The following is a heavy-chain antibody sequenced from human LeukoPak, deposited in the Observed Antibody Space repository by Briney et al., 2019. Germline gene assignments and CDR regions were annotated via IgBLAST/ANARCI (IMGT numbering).Heavy chain of an antibody. V-gene: IGHV3-74*01. CDR1: GFTFSSYW. CDR3: TRVFYTAMYGYCDA. J-gene: IGHJ5*02. Sequence: GGSLRLSCAASGFTFSSYWMHWVRQAPGKGLVRVSRINSDGSSTSYADSVKGRFTISRDNAKNTLYLQMNSLRAEDTAVYYCTRVFYTAMYGYCDAWGQGTLVTVSS. CDR2: INSDGSST. D-gene: IGHD5-18*01.